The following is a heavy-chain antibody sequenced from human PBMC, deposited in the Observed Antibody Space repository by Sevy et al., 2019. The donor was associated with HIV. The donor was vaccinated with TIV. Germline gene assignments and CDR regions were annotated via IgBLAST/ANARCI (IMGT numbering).Heavy chain of an antibody. CDR3: ARDWGWGSGSSNDAFDI. CDR1: GFTFSSYW. J-gene: IGHJ3*02. CDR2: INSDGSST. D-gene: IGHD1-26*01. V-gene: IGHV3-74*01. Sequence: GGSLRLSCAASGFTFSSYWMHWVRQAPGKGLVWVSRINSDGSSTSYADSVKGRFTISRDNAKNTLYLQMNSLRAEDTAVYYCARDWGWGSGSSNDAFDIWGQGTMVTVSS.